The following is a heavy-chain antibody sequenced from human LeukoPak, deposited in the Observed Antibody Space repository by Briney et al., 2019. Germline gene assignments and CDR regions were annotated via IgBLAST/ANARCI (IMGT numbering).Heavy chain of an antibody. CDR1: GYTFTSYY. CDR3: ARSSGYYSSLFYMHV. V-gene: IGHV1-46*01. Sequence: ASVKVSCKASGYTFTSYYMHWVRQAPGQGLEWMGIINPSGGSTSYAQKFQGRVTMTRDMSTSTDYMELSSLRSEDTAVYYCARSSGYYSSLFYMHVWGKGTTVTVSS. D-gene: IGHD3-22*01. J-gene: IGHJ6*03. CDR2: INPSGGST.